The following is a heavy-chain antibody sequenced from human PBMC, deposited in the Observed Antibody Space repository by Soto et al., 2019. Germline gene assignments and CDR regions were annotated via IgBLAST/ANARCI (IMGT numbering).Heavy chain of an antibody. V-gene: IGHV3-7*03. CDR2: IKQDGSQK. J-gene: IGHJ5*02. D-gene: IGHD2-15*01. CDR3: ARPYCSGGSCYNWFDP. CDR1: GFTFSTYW. Sequence: GVSLRLSCAASGFTFSTYWMSWVRQAPGKGLEWVANIKQDGSQKYYVDSVKGRFTIYRDNAKSSLYPQMNSLRAEDTAIYYCARPYCSGGSCYNWFDPWGQGTLVTVSS.